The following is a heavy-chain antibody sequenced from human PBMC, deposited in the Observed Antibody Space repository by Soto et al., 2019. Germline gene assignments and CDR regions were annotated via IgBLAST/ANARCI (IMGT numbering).Heavy chain of an antibody. D-gene: IGHD3-10*01. Sequence: EVQLVESGGGLVKPGGSLRLSCAASGFTFSSYSMNWVRQAPGKGLEWVSSISSSSSYIYYAGSVKGRFTISRDNAKNSLYLQMNSLRAEDTAVYYCARDGSGRGYYFDYWGQGTLVTVSS. CDR1: GFTFSSYS. J-gene: IGHJ4*02. CDR2: ISSSSSYI. V-gene: IGHV3-21*01. CDR3: ARDGSGRGYYFDY.